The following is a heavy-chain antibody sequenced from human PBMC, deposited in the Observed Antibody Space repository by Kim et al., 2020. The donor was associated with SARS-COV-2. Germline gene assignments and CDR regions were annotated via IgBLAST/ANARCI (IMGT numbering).Heavy chain of an antibody. CDR2: IYSGGST. Sequence: GGSLRLSCAASGFTVSSNYMSWVRQAPGKGLEWVSVIYSGGSTYYADSVKGRFTISRHNSKNTLYLQMNSLRAEDTAVYYCARDSRSSGFGWWRYGMDVWGQGTTVTVSS. J-gene: IGHJ6*02. CDR3: ARDSRSSGFGWWRYGMDV. V-gene: IGHV3-53*04. CDR1: GFTVSSNY. D-gene: IGHD6-19*01.